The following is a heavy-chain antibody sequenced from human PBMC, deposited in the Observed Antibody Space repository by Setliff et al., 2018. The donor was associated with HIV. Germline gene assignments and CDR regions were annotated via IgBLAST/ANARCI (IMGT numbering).Heavy chain of an antibody. CDR2: IYYSGGT. CDR1: GGSISSDGYY. J-gene: IGHJ3*02. Sequence: SETLSLTCTVSGGSISSDGYYWTWFRQHPGKGLEWIGYIYYSGGTYYNPSLKSRVTISVDTSKNQFSLKLSSVTAADTAVYYCARALRWGSGPGAFDIWGQGTMVTVSS. V-gene: IGHV4-31*03. CDR3: ARALRWGSGPGAFDI. D-gene: IGHD3-16*01.